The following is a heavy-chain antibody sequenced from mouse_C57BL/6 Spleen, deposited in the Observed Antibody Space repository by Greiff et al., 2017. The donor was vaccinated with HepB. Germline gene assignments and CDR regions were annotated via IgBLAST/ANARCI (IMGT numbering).Heavy chain of an antibody. CDR2: IDPSDSET. Sequence: VQLQQPGAELVRPGSSVKLSCKASGYTFTSYWMHWVKQRPIQGLEWIGNIDPSDSETHYNQKFKDKATLTVDKSSSTAYMQLSSLTSEDSAVYYCARQGLGRGVYYFDYWGQGTTLTVSS. V-gene: IGHV1-52*01. CDR3: ARQGLGRGVYYFDY. CDR1: GYTFTSYW. D-gene: IGHD4-1*01. J-gene: IGHJ2*01.